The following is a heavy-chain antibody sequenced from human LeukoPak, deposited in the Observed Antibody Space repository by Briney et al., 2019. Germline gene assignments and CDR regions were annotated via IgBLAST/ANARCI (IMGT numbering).Heavy chain of an antibody. V-gene: IGHV4-30-4*08. J-gene: IGHJ3*02. CDR3: ASKLLWFGEDAFDI. CDR2: IYYSGST. Sequence: PSETLSLTCTVSGGSISSGDYYWSWIRQPPGKGLEWIGYIYYSGSTYYNPSLKSRVIISVDTSKNQFSLKLSSVTAADTAVYYCASKLLWFGEDAFDIWGQGTMVTVSS. CDR1: GGSISSGDYY. D-gene: IGHD3-10*01.